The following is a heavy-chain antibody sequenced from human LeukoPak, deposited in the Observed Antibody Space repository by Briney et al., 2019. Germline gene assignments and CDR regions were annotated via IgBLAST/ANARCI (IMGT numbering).Heavy chain of an antibody. D-gene: IGHD3-10*01. V-gene: IGHV3-30-3*01. CDR3: AKGSYYYGSGSYPHYFDY. Sequence: GRSLRLSCAASGFTFSSYAMHWVRQAPGKGLEWVAVISYDGSNKYYADSVKGRFTISRDNSKNTLYLQMNSLRAEDTAVYYCAKGSYYYGSGSYPHYFDYWGQGTLVTVSS. CDR2: ISYDGSNK. CDR1: GFTFSSYA. J-gene: IGHJ4*02.